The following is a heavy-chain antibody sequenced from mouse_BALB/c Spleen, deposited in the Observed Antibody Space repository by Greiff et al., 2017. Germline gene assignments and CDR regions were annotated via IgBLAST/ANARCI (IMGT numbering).Heavy chain of an antibody. J-gene: IGHJ2*01. Sequence: EVKVVESGGGLVQPGGSLRLSCATSGFTFTDYYMSWVRQPPGKALEWLGFIRNKDNGYTTEYSASVKGRLTIYRDNSQSILYLQMTTLRAEDSATYYCTRDAYDYPYYFDYWGQGTTLTVSS. D-gene: IGHD2-4*01. CDR3: TRDAYDYPYYFDY. V-gene: IGHV7-3*02. CDR1: GFTFTDYY. CDR2: IRNKDNGYTT.